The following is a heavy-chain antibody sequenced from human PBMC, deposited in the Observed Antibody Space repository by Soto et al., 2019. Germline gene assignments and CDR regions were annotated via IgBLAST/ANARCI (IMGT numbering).Heavy chain of an antibody. CDR1: GFTFSSYG. J-gene: IGHJ5*02. CDR3: AKDRLRYCISTSCYSNWFDP. Sequence: GGSLRLSCAASGFTFSSYGMHWVRQAPGKGLEWVAVISYDGSNKYYADSVKGRFTISRDNSKNTLYLQMNSLRAEDTAVYYCAKDRLRYCISTSCYSNWFDPWGQGTLVTVSS. CDR2: ISYDGSNK. V-gene: IGHV3-30*18. D-gene: IGHD2-2*01.